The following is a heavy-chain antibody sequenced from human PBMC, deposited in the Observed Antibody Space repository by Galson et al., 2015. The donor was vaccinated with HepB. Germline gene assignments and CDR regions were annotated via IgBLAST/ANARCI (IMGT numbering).Heavy chain of an antibody. CDR1: GFTFTTYA. Sequence: SLRLSCAASGFTFTTYAMSWVRQAPGKGLEWVSPISGGGGSTYYADSVKGRFTISRDNSKDTLYLQMNSLRAEDTAVYYCAKDHEGSGGRTYGRDGWGQGTTVTVSS. CDR2: ISGGGGST. CDR3: AKDHEGSGGRTYGRDG. D-gene: IGHD3-10*01. V-gene: IGHV3-23*01. J-gene: IGHJ6*02.